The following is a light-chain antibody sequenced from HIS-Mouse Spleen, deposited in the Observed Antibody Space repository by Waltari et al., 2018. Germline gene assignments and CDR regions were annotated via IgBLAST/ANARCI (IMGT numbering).Light chain of an antibody. CDR2: DVS. CDR3: CSYAGSYTYV. J-gene: IGLJ1*01. CDR1: SSHVGGYNY. V-gene: IGLV2-11*01. Sequence: QSALTQPRSVSGSPGQSVTISCTGTSSHVGGYNYVSWYQQPPGKAPKLMIYDVSKRPSGVPDRFSGSKSGNTASLTISGLQAEDEADYYCCSYAGSYTYVFGTGTKVTVL.